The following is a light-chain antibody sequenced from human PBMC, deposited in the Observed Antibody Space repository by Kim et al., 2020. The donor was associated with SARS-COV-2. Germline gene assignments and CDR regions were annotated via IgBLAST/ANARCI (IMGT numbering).Light chain of an antibody. J-gene: IGKJ2*01. CDR3: QQYNNWPSHT. CDR1: QTVSSN. V-gene: IGKV3-15*01. CDR2: GAS. Sequence: EIVMTQSPATLSVSPRERATLSCRASQTVSSNLAWYQQKPGQAPRLLIYGASTRAIGIPDRFSGSGSGTEFTLTISSLQSEDFAVYYCQQYNNWPSHTFGQGTKLEI.